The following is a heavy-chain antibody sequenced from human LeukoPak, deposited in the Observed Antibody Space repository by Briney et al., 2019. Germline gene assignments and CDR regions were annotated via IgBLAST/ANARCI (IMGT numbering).Heavy chain of an antibody. CDR3: ARHGGMATIGILY. CDR2: INHSGST. J-gene: IGHJ4*02. CDR1: GGSFSGYY. V-gene: IGHV4-34*01. D-gene: IGHD5-24*01. Sequence: SETLSLTCAVYGGSFSGYYWSWIRQPPGKGLEWIGEINHSGSTNYNPSLKSRVTISVDTSKNQFSLKLSSVTAADTAVYYCARHGGMATIGILYWGQGTLATVSS.